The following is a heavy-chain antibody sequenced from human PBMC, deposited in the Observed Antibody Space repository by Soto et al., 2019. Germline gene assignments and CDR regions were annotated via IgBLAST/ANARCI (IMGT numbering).Heavy chain of an antibody. J-gene: IGHJ3*02. CDR1: GGTFSSYA. D-gene: IGHD2-21*01. Sequence: QVQLVQSGAEVKKPGSSVKVSCNASGGTFSSYAIRWVRQAPGQGLEWMGGIIPIFGTANYAQKFQGRVTITAEESTSTAYMELCSLRSENTAVYNFARVEHNIEADSFDISYQSTMVTLAA. CDR3: ARVEHNIEADSFDI. V-gene: IGHV1-69*01. CDR2: IIPIFGTA.